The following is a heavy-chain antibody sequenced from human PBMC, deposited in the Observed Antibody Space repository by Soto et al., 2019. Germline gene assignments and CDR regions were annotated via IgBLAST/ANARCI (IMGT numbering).Heavy chain of an antibody. J-gene: IGHJ4*02. Sequence: ASVKVSCKVSGYTLTELSMHWVRQAPGKGLEWMGGFDPEDGETIYAQKFQGRVTMTEDTSTGTAYMELSSLRSEDTAVYYCATRPGFYYDSSGYYFDYWGQGTLVTVSS. V-gene: IGHV1-24*01. D-gene: IGHD3-22*01. CDR1: GYTLTELS. CDR3: ATRPGFYYDSSGYYFDY. CDR2: FDPEDGET.